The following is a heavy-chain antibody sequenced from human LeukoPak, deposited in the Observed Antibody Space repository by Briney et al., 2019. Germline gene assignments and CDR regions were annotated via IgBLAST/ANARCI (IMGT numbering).Heavy chain of an antibody. V-gene: IGHV3-74*01. CDR3: ASDNGYYYFGMDV. CDR1: GYTLSSYW. CDR2: INSDRSST. J-gene: IGHJ6*04. Sequence: GGSLRLSCAASGYTLSSYWTHWVRQAPGEGLVWVSRINSDRSSTSYADSVRGRFTISRDNAKNTLYLQMNSLRAEDTAVYYCASDNGYYYFGMDVWGKGTTVAVSS.